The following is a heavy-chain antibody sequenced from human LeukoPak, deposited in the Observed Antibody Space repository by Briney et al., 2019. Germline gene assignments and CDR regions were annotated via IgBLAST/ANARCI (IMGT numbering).Heavy chain of an antibody. D-gene: IGHD3-3*01. Sequence: GGSLRLSCAASGFTLSSYWMSWVRQAPGKGLEWVANIKQDGSEKYYVDSVKGRFTISRDNAKNSLFLQMNSLRAEDTAVYYCARDKNAFWSGYSFDYWGQGTLVTVSS. CDR2: IKQDGSEK. V-gene: IGHV3-7*03. J-gene: IGHJ4*02. CDR1: GFTLSSYW. CDR3: ARDKNAFWSGYSFDY.